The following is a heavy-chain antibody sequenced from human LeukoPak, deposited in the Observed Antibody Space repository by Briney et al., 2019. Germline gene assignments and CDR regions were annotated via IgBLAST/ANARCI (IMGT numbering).Heavy chain of an antibody. CDR3: ATTYYYDSSGSPPFDY. V-gene: IGHV1-24*01. D-gene: IGHD3-22*01. J-gene: IGHJ4*02. CDR2: FDPEDGET. CDR1: GYTLTELS. Sequence: GASVKVSFKVSGYTLTELSMHWVRQAPGKGLEWVGGFDPEDGETIYAQKFQGRVTMTEDTSTDTAYMELSSLRSEDTAVYYCATTYYYDSSGSPPFDYWGQGTLVTVSS.